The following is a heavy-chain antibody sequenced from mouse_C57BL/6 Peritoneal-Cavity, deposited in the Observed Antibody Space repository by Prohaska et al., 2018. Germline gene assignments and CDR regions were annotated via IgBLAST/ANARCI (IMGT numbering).Heavy chain of an antibody. D-gene: IGHD2-1*01. J-gene: IGHJ1*03. V-gene: IGHV11-2*01. CDR1: GFTFSGFW. Sequence: EVQLLETGGGLVQPGGSRGLSCEGSGFTFSGFWMSWVRQTPGKTLEWIGDINSDGSAIKYAPSIKDRFTIFRDNDKSTLYLQMSNVRSEDTATYFCMRYGNYWYFDVWGTGTTVTVYS. CDR3: MRYGNYWYFDV. CDR2: INSDGSAI.